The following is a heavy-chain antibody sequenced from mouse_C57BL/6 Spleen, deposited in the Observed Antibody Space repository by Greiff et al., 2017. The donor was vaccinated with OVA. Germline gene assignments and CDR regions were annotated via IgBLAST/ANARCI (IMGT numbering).Heavy chain of an antibody. Sequence: EVQLQQSGPGLVKPSQSLSLTCSVTGYSITSGYYWNWIRQFPGNKLEWMGYISYDGSNNYNPSLKNRISITRDTSKNQFFLKLNSVTTEDTATYYCAREDYGSSEDYFDYWGQGTTLTVSS. D-gene: IGHD1-1*01. CDR1: GYSITSGYY. V-gene: IGHV3-6*01. J-gene: IGHJ2*01. CDR2: ISYDGSN. CDR3: AREDYGSSEDYFDY.